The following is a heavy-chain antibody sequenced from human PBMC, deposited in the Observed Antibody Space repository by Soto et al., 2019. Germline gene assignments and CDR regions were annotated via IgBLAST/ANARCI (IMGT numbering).Heavy chain of an antibody. J-gene: IGHJ4*02. CDR3: ARGTVTTFPLDY. CDR1: GFTFSSYW. Sequence: EVQLVESGGGLVQPGGSLRLSCAASGFTFSSYWMHWVRQAPGKGLVWVSRINSDGSDTNYADSVKGRFTISRDNAQNTLYLQMNSLRAEDTAVYYCARGTVTTFPLDYWGQGTLVTVSS. V-gene: IGHV3-74*01. CDR2: INSDGSDT. D-gene: IGHD4-17*01.